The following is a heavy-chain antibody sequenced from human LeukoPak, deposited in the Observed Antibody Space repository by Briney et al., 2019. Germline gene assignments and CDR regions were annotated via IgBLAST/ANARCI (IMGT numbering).Heavy chain of an antibody. J-gene: IGHJ5*02. Sequence: PGGSLRLSCAASGFTFRFYAMTWVRQAPGKGLEWVSAISGSGGSRYYADNVKGRFTISRDNSKNTLYLQMNSLRAEDTAVYYCASGQEGIPRFDPWGQGTLVTVSS. CDR1: GFTFRFYA. CDR3: ASGQEGIPRFDP. V-gene: IGHV3-23*01. CDR2: ISGSGGSR. D-gene: IGHD5-18*01.